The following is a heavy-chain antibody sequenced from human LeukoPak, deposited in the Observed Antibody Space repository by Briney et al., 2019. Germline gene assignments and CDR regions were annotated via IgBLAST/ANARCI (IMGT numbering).Heavy chain of an antibody. D-gene: IGHD2-2*01. J-gene: IGHJ2*01. Sequence: PSQTLSLTCTVSGGAISSGGYYWSWIRQHPGKGLEWIGYIYYSGSTYYNPSLKSRVTISVDTSKNQFSLKLSSVTAADTAVYYCARCLYQYWYFDLWGRGTLVTVSS. CDR3: ARCLYQYWYFDL. CDR2: IYYSGST. V-gene: IGHV4-30-4*08. CDR1: GGAISSGGYY.